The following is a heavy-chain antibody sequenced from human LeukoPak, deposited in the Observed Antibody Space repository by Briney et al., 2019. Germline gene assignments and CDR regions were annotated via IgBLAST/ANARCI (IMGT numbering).Heavy chain of an antibody. D-gene: IGHD4-17*01. Sequence: ASVKVSCKASGYTFTSYGISWVRQAPGQGLEWMGWISAYNGNTNYAQKLQGRVTMTTDTSTSTAYMELRSLRSDDTAVYYCARDQGADYGDPHAFDIWGQGTMVTVSS. J-gene: IGHJ3*02. CDR3: ARDQGADYGDPHAFDI. CDR2: ISAYNGNT. V-gene: IGHV1-18*01. CDR1: GYTFTSYG.